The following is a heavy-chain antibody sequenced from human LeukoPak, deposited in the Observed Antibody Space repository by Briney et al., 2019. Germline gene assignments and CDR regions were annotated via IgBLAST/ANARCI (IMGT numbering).Heavy chain of an antibody. V-gene: IGHV3-15*01. CDR2: IKSKTDGGTT. CDR1: GFTFSNAW. Sequence: GGSLRLSCAASGFTFSNAWMSWVRQAPGKGLEWVGRIKSKTDGGTTDYAAPVKGRFTISRDDSKNTLYLQMNSLKTEDTAVYYCTTQDGYHEGDWFDPWGQGTLVTVSS. D-gene: IGHD5-24*01. CDR3: TTQDGYHEGDWFDP. J-gene: IGHJ5*02.